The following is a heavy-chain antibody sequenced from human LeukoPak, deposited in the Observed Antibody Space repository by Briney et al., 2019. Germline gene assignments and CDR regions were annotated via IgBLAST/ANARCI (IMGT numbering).Heavy chain of an antibody. Sequence: PSETLSLTCTVSGGSISSYYWSWIRQPPGKGLEWIGYIYYSGSTNYNPSLKSRVTISVDTSKNQFSLKLSSVTAADTAVYYCARGYFDWSLGHYFDYWGQGTLVTVSS. CDR3: ARGYFDWSLGHYFDY. CDR1: GGSISSYY. V-gene: IGHV4-59*01. CDR2: IYYSGST. J-gene: IGHJ4*02. D-gene: IGHD3-9*01.